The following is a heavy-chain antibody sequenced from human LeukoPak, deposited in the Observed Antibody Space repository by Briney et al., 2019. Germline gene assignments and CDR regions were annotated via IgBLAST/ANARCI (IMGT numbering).Heavy chain of an antibody. V-gene: IGHV3-48*01. CDR2: ISSSSSTI. CDR3: ARSLAAAGTFWYFDL. CDR1: GFTFSSYS. D-gene: IGHD6-13*01. J-gene: IGHJ2*01. Sequence: GGSLRLSCAASGFTFSSYSMNWVRQAPGKGLEWVSYISSSSSTIYYADSVKGRFTISRDNSKNTLYLQMGSLRAEDMAVYYCARSLAAAGTFWYFDLWGRGTLVTVSS.